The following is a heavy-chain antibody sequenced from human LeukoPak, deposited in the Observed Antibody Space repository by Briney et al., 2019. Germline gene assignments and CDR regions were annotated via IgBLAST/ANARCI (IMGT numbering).Heavy chain of an antibody. CDR2: ISSSGTTI. D-gene: IGHD1-7*01. CDR1: AFTFSDYY. V-gene: IGHV3-11*01. Sequence: GGSLRLSCAASAFTFSDYYMSWIRQAPGKGLEWVSYISSSGTTIYYADSVKGRFTISRDNAKNSLYLQMNSLRAEHTAVYYCARVGTGTLSPFDYWGQGTLVTVSS. J-gene: IGHJ4*02. CDR3: ARVGTGTLSPFDY.